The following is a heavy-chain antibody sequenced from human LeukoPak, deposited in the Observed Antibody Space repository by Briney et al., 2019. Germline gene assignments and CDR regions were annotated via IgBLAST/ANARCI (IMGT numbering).Heavy chain of an antibody. J-gene: IGHJ4*02. CDR3: AKDGYYYDSSGYYYYFDY. Sequence: GGSLRLSCAASGFTFSSYGIHWVRQAPGKGLEWVSAISGSGGSTYYADSVKGRFTVSRDNSKNTLYLQMNSLRAEDAAVYYCAKDGYYYDSSGYYYYFDYWGQGTLVTVSS. CDR1: GFTFSSYG. CDR2: ISGSGGST. V-gene: IGHV3-23*01. D-gene: IGHD3-22*01.